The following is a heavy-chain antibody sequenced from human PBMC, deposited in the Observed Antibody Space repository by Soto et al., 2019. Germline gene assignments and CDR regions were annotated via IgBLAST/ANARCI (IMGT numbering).Heavy chain of an antibody. CDR2: IYYSGST. CDR1: GGSISSSSYY. Sequence: PSETLSLTCTVSGGSISSSSYYWGWTPQPPGKGLEWIGSIYYSGSTYYNPSLKSRVTISVDTSKNQFSLKLSSVTAADTAVYYCARPADRSGWYNGLDPWGQGTLVTVSS. CDR3: ARPADRSGWYNGLDP. J-gene: IGHJ5*02. V-gene: IGHV4-39*01. D-gene: IGHD6-19*01.